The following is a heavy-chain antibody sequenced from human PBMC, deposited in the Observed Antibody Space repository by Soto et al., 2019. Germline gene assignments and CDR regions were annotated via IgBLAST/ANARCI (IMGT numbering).Heavy chain of an antibody. CDR1: GDSISRGGYF. Sequence: QVQLQESGPELVKPSQTLSLTCIVSGDSISRGGYFWTWIRQHPGKGLEWIGYIYDSGSAFYNPSLKSRVTMSVDTSKNQFSLNLRSVTAADTAVFYCARGILRPNHYMDVWGKGTALAVSS. D-gene: IGHD1-26*01. CDR2: IYDSGSA. J-gene: IGHJ6*03. V-gene: IGHV4-31*03. CDR3: ARGILRPNHYMDV.